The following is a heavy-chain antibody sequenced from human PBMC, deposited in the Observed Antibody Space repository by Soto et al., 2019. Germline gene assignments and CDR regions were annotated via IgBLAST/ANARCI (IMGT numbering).Heavy chain of an antibody. CDR1: GRSISSYY. V-gene: IGHV4-59*08. J-gene: IGHJ3*02. D-gene: IGHD6-13*01. Sequence: QVQLQESGPGLVKPSETLSLTCTVSGRSISSYYWSWIRQPPGKGLEWIGYIYYSGSTNYNPSLKSRVTISVDTSKNQFSLKLSSVTAADTAVYYCARRYSSAFDIWGQGTMVTVSS. CDR3: ARRYSSAFDI. CDR2: IYYSGST.